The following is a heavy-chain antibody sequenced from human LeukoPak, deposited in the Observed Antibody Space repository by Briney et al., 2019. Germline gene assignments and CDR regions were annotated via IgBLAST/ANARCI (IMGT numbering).Heavy chain of an antibody. J-gene: IGHJ4*02. Sequence: GGSLRLSCAGSGFTFRTYWMHWVRQGPGKGLVWVSRISPDGSSTSYADSVKGRFTISRDNADNTLYLQMNSLRVEDTAVYYCARSVSGNYSRFDYWGQGTLVTVSS. CDR1: GFTFRTYW. CDR3: ARSVSGNYSRFDY. D-gene: IGHD1-26*01. CDR2: ISPDGSST. V-gene: IGHV3-74*01.